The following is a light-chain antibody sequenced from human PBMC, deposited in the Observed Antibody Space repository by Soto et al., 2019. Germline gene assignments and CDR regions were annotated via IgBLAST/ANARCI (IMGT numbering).Light chain of an antibody. CDR2: GAS. CDR3: QQYGSSPPIT. V-gene: IGKV3D-15*01. CDR1: QSVNIY. Sequence: EIVMTQSPAALSVSPGERATLCCRASQSVNIYLAWYQQKPGQAPRLLIFGASYRATGIPARFSGSGSGTEFNLTISSLQSEDFAVYYCQQYGSSPPITFGQGTRLEI. J-gene: IGKJ5*01.